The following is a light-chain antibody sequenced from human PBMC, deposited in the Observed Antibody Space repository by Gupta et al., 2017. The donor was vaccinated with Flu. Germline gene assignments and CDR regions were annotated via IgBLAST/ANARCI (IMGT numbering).Light chain of an antibody. Sequence: SITISCTGTRGDIGDYKYVSWYQQYPGRAPKLIIYEVTNRPSHVSSRFSGSKSGNTASLTISCLQAYDEADYFCSSYATTNTLVFGSGTAVTV. CDR3: SSYATTNTLV. V-gene: IGLV2-14*03. J-gene: IGLJ1*01. CDR1: RGDIGDYKY. CDR2: EVT.